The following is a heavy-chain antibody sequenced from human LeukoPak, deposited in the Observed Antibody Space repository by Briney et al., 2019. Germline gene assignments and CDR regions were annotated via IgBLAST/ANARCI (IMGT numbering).Heavy chain of an antibody. J-gene: IGHJ4*02. Sequence: GGSLRLSCAASGFTFNVYWMSWVRQAPGKGLQWVANIENYGSETYYVDSVKGRFTISRDNAKNSLYLQMSSLGAEDTAVYYCARDLVAGFDYWGQGTLVTVSS. CDR1: GFTFNVYW. CDR2: IENYGSET. D-gene: IGHD6-19*01. V-gene: IGHV3-7*01. CDR3: ARDLVAGFDY.